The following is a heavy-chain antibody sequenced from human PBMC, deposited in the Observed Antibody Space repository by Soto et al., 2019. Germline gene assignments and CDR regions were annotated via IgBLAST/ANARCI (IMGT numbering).Heavy chain of an antibody. D-gene: IGHD5-12*01. J-gene: IGHJ4*02. V-gene: IGHV4-39*01. CDR3: ARRLSSGYDYYYFDY. Sequence: QLQLQESGPGLVKPSETLSLTCTVSGGSISSSSYYWGWFRQPPGKGLEWIGSIYYSGSTYYNLSLKSRVTISVDTSKNQFSLKLSSVTAADTAVYYCARRLSSGYDYYYFDYWGQGTLVTVSS. CDR2: IYYSGST. CDR1: GGSISSSSYY.